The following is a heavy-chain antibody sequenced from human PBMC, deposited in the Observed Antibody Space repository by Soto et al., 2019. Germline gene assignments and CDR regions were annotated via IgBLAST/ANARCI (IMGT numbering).Heavy chain of an antibody. CDR1: GESITGDNW. Sequence: PSETLSLTCAVSGESITGDNWWSWVRQPPGKGLEWIGEIHHSGATNYNPSLKSRVTISVDKSKNQLFLKLNSVTAADTAMFYCATQGFYSMGVWGRGTTVTVSS. CDR2: IHHSGAT. CDR3: ATQGFYSMGV. J-gene: IGHJ6*02. V-gene: IGHV4-4*02.